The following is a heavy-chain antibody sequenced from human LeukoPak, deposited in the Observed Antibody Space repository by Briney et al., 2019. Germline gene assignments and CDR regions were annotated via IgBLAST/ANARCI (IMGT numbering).Heavy chain of an antibody. J-gene: IGHJ6*02. V-gene: IGHV4-39*07. D-gene: IGHD2-15*01. CDR3: ARGWDCSGGSCYPHYYGMDV. CDR2: TYYSTST. CDR1: GGSITSISHH. Sequence: SETLSLTCTVSGGSITSISHHWGWIRQPPGKGLEWIGSTYYSTSTQYNPSLKSRVTISVDTSKNQFSLKLSSVTAADTAVYYCARGWDCSGGSCYPHYYGMDVWGQGTTVTVSS.